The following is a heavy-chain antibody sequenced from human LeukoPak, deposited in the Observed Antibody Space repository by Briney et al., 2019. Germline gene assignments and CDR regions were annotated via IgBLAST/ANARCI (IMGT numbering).Heavy chain of an antibody. Sequence: ASVKVSCKASGYTFTSYGISWVRQAPGQGLEWMGWISAYNGNTNYAQKLQGRVTMTTDTSTSTAYMELRSLRSDDTAVYYCARLHGRCTSTSCYALYWFDPWGQGTLVTVSS. J-gene: IGHJ5*02. CDR2: ISAYNGNT. CDR1: GYTFTSYG. D-gene: IGHD2-2*01. V-gene: IGHV1-18*01. CDR3: ARLHGRCTSTSCYALYWFDP.